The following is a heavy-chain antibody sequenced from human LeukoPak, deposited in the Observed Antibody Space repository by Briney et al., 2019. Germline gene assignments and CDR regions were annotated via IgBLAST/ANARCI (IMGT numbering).Heavy chain of an antibody. J-gene: IGHJ3*02. V-gene: IGHV1-69*05. Sequence: ASVTVSFTASGGTFSSYAISWVRQAHGQGLEWMGGIIPIFGTANYAQKFQGRVTITTDESTSTAYMELSSLRSEDTAVYYCARVPLAAHAFDIWGQGTMVTVSS. CDR3: ARVPLAAHAFDI. CDR2: IIPIFGTA. CDR1: GGTFSSYA. D-gene: IGHD6-25*01.